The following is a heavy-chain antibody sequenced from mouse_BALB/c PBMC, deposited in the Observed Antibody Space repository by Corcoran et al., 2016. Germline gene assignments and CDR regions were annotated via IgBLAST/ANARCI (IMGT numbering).Heavy chain of an antibody. CDR3: ARERYWYFDV. CDR1: GYTFTDYY. CDR2: VDPNNGGT. Sequence: EVQLQQSGPELVKPGASVKMSCKASGYTFTDYYMKWVKKSHGKNLEWIGDVDPNNGGTSYSQNFKGKATLTVDKSSSTAYMQLNSLTSEDSAVYFCARERYWYFDVWGAGTTVTVSS. J-gene: IGHJ1*01. V-gene: IGHV1-26*01.